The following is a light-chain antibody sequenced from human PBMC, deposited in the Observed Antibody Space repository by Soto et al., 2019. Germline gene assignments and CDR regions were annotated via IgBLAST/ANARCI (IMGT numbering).Light chain of an antibody. V-gene: IGKV1-39*01. CDR2: EAS. CDR1: QSISIY. CDR3: QQSYITPYT. Sequence: DLQMTQSPSSLSAFVGDRVIITCRASQSISIYLNWYQEKPGKVPKLLIYEASSLQSGVPPRFSGSGSGTDFTLTISSLQPEDFAIYYCQQSYITPYTFGQGTKLEIK. J-gene: IGKJ2*01.